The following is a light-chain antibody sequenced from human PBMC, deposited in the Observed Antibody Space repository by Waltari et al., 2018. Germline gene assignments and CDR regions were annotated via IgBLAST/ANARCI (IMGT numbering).Light chain of an antibody. Sequence: ILTQSPATLSLSPGERANPSCRARQSISRNLAWYQQKPGQAPRLLIYGVSNRASGIPDRFSGSGSGTEFTLTISSLEPEDFAVYYCQKFDFSPHSFGPGTKVEIK. CDR3: QKFDFSPHS. CDR1: QSISRN. V-gene: IGKV3-11*01. J-gene: IGKJ2*03. CDR2: GVS.